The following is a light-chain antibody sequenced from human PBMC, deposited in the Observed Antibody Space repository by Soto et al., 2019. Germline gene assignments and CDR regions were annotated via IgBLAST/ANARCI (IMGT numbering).Light chain of an antibody. J-gene: IGKJ4*01. CDR3: QQYGSSPLT. CDR1: QSVISRN. CDR2: GAS. Sequence: EIVLTQSPGTLSLSPGERAALSCRASQSVISRNLAWYQQKPGQAPRLLIYGASSRASGIPDRFMGSGSGTDFTLTITRLEPEDFAVYYCQQYGSSPLTFGGGTKVEIK. V-gene: IGKV3-20*01.